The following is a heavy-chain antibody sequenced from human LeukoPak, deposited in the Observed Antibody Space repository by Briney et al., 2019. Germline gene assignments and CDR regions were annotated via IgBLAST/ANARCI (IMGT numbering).Heavy chain of an antibody. J-gene: IGHJ3*02. Sequence: SVKVSCKASGGTFRSYAISWVRQAPGQGLEWMGRVIPIFGTRNYAQKFQGRVTVITDESTSTAYMELSSLRSEDTAVYYCARDTRRQSSSGYYLMDAFDIWGQGTMVTVSS. CDR3: ARDTRRQSSSGYYLMDAFDI. V-gene: IGHV1-69*05. CDR2: VIPIFGTR. D-gene: IGHD3-22*01. CDR1: GGTFRSYA.